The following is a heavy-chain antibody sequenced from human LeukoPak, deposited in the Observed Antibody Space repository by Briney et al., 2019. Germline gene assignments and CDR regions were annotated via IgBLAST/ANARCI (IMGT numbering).Heavy chain of an antibody. CDR1: GYTFTGYY. CDR3: GRGTVRGHIPNWFDP. CDR2: INYNSGGT. Sequence: ASVKVSCKASGYTFTGYYIHWVRQAPGQGREWMGWINYNSGGTNYAQTFQGTVTMTRDTSISTAYMEMINLRYEDTAVYYCGRGTVRGHIPNWFDPWGQGTQVTVSS. J-gene: IGHJ5*02. V-gene: IGHV1-2*02. D-gene: IGHD3-10*01.